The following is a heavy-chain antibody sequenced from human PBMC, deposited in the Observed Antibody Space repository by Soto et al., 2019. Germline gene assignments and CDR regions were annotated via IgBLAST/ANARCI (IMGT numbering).Heavy chain of an antibody. CDR3: ARDPQKQWLVHRRISFDY. Sequence: QVQLQQWGAGLLKPSETLSLTCAVYGGSFSGYYWSWIRQPPGKGLEWIGEINHSGSTNYNPSLKSRATISVDTSKNQFALKLSSVTAADTAVYYCARDPQKQWLVHRRISFDYWGQGTLVTVSS. V-gene: IGHV4-34*01. D-gene: IGHD6-19*01. CDR1: GGSFSGYY. J-gene: IGHJ4*02. CDR2: INHSGST.